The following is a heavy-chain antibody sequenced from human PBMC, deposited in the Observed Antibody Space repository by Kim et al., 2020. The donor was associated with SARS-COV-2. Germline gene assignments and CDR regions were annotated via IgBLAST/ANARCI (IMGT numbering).Heavy chain of an antibody. CDR1: GGSFSGYY. CDR3: ARARPKQNAFDI. D-gene: IGHD6-13*01. J-gene: IGHJ3*02. CDR2: INHSGST. V-gene: IGHV4-34*01. Sequence: SETLSLTCAVYGGSFSGYYWSWIRQPPGKGLEWIGEINHSGSTNYNPSLKSRVTISVDTSKNQFSLKLSSVTAADTAVYYCARARPKQNAFDIWGQGTMVTVSS.